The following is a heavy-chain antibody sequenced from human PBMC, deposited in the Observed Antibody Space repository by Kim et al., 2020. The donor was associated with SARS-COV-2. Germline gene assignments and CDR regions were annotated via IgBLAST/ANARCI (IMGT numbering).Heavy chain of an antibody. CDR1: GYTFVSYG. D-gene: IGHD6-19*01. Sequence: ASVKVSCKVSGYTFVSYGISWVRQAPGQGLEWMGWISTYNGNTNYAQKFQGRVTMTSDTSTSTAYMELRSLRSDDTAVYYCARSQWLESFDYWGQGTLVTVSS. J-gene: IGHJ4*02. CDR2: ISTYNGNT. V-gene: IGHV1-18*01. CDR3: ARSQWLESFDY.